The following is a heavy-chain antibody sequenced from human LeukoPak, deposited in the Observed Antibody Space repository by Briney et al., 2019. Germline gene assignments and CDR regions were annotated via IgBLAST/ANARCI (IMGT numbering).Heavy chain of an antibody. CDR1: GYTFTGYY. CDR2: IYPNSGGT. J-gene: IGHJ4*02. D-gene: IGHD3-16*01. CDR3: ASGVGLRLGELPDY. V-gene: IGHV1-2*02. Sequence: ASVKVSCKASGYTFTGYYMHWVRQAPGQGLEWMGWIYPNSGGTNYAQKFQGRVTMARDTSISTAYMELSRLRSDDTAVYYCASGVGLRLGELPDYWGQGTLVTVSS.